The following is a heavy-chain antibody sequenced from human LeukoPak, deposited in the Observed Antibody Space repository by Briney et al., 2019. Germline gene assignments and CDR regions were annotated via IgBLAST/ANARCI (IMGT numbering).Heavy chain of an antibody. CDR1: GFTFSSCG. Sequence: PGGSLRLSCAASGFTFSSCGFNWVRQAPGKGLEWVSSIGPTGTDRYYADSVRGRFTISRDNAKNSMYLQMDSLRAEDTAVYYCARGYSSSSWSLFDYWGQGTLVTVSS. CDR2: IGPTGTDR. J-gene: IGHJ4*02. D-gene: IGHD6-6*01. CDR3: ARGYSSSSWSLFDY. V-gene: IGHV3-21*04.